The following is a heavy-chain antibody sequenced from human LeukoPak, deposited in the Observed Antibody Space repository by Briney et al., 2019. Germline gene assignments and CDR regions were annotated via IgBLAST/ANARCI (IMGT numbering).Heavy chain of an antibody. CDR1: GDSVSSNSAA. V-gene: IGHV6-1*01. CDR2: TYYRSKWYS. J-gene: IGHJ3*02. Sequence: LSQTLSLTCAISGDSVSSNSAAWNWIRQSPSRGLEWLGRTYYRSKWYSDYAISVKSRITINPDASQSQISLQLNSVTPEDTAVYYCAREVHKGMRFRAFDIWGQGTMVTVSS. CDR3: AREVHKGMRFRAFDI.